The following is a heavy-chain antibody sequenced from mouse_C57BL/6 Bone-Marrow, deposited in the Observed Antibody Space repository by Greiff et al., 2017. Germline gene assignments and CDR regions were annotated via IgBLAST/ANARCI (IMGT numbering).Heavy chain of an antibody. J-gene: IGHJ3*01. CDR2: INPNNGGT. V-gene: IGHV1-26*01. Sequence: EVQLQQSGPELVKPGASVKISCKASGYTFTDYYMNWVKQSHGKSLEWIGDINPNNGGTSYNQKFKGKATLTVDKSSSTAYMELRSLTSEDSAVYYCARERETALTCPFAYWGQGTLVTVSA. CDR1: GYTFTDYY. CDR3: ARERETALTCPFAY. D-gene: IGHD3-2*01.